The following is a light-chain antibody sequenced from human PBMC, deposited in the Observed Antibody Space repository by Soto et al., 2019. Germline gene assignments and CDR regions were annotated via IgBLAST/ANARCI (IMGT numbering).Light chain of an antibody. Sequence: EIVLTQSPGTLSLSPGERATLSCRASQNVGSRYLAWYQQKPGQAPRLLIYGTSNRATGIPDRYSGSGSGTDLSLTISSQEPGDLADKYCQQYGSSTRTFGQGTKVEIK. CDR2: GTS. J-gene: IGKJ1*01. CDR3: QQYGSSTRT. V-gene: IGKV3-20*01. CDR1: QNVGSRY.